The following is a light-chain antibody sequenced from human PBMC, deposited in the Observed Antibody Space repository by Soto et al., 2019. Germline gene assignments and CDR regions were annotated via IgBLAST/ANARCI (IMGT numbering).Light chain of an antibody. CDR2: EGS. J-gene: IGLJ1*01. CDR3: CSYAASSTYV. CDR1: SSDVGSYNL. Sequence: QSVLTQPASESGSPGQSITISCTGTSSDVGSYNLVSWYQQHPGKAPKLMIYEGSKRPSGVSNRFSGSKSGNTASLTISGLQAEDEADYYCCSYAASSTYVFGTGTKLTVL. V-gene: IGLV2-23*01.